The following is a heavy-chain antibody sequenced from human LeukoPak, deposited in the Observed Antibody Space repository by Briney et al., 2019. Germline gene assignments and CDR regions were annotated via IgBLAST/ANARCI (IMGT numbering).Heavy chain of an antibody. CDR2: INTNTGNP. D-gene: IGHD2-2*01. V-gene: IGHV7-4-1*02. CDR3: ARPPYCSGSTSCFGGYYFDY. J-gene: IGHJ4*02. Sequence: GASVKVSCKASGYTFTSYAMNWVRQASGQGLDWMGWINTNTGNPTYARGFTGRFVFSLDTSVSTAYLQISSLEAEDTAVYYCARPPYCSGSTSCFGGYYFDYWGQGTLVTVSS. CDR1: GYTFTSYA.